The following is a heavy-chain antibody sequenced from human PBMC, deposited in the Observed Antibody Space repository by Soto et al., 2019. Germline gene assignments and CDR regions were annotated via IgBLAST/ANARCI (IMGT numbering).Heavy chain of an antibody. D-gene: IGHD6-13*01. CDR1: GGTFSNFA. V-gene: IGHV1-69*01. Sequence: QVQLVQSGAEVKKPGSSVKVSCKASGGTFSNFAISWVRQDPGQGLEWMGGFIPIFGTLNYAQRFQGRLTISADECTSTPYMELSRLRSDDTAVYYCARVEQLVLHWWQGTLVIGSS. CDR2: FIPIFGTL. CDR3: ARVEQLVLH. J-gene: IGHJ1*01.